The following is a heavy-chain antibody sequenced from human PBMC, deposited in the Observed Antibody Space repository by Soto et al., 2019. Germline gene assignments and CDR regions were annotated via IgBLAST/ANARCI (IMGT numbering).Heavy chain of an antibody. CDR1: GFTFSSYA. D-gene: IGHD3-16*01. V-gene: IGHV3-23*01. CDR2: ITAGGGGT. Sequence: EVQLLESGGGLVQPGGSLRLSCAASGFTFSSYAMSWVRQAPGKGLEWVSSITAGGGGTYYGDSGKGRFTISRDKAGNTLYLQMNSLRAEDTAIYYCVKGSTAYYYESWGQGTLVTVSS. J-gene: IGHJ4*02. CDR3: VKGSTAYYYES.